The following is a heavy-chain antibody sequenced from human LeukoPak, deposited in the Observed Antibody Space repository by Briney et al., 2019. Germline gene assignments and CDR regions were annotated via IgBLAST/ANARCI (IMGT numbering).Heavy chain of an antibody. CDR3: TKQGFGC. Sequence: GGSLRLSCTASGFTLSSYAMSWVRQAPGEGLEWVSTISGSADNTNYAEAVKGRFTISRDNSKNTMYLQMNSLRAEDTAVYYCTKQGFGCWGQGTLVTVSS. J-gene: IGHJ4*02. CDR1: GFTLSSYA. CDR2: ISGSADNT. V-gene: IGHV3-23*01.